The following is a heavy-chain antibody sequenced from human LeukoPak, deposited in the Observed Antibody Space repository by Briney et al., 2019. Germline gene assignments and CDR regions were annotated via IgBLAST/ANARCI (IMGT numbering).Heavy chain of an antibody. D-gene: IGHD6-19*01. CDR1: GGSISSTNYY. CDR3: ATSGWYLLPGIY. Sequence: SETLSLTCTVSGGSISSTNYYWGWIRQPPGKGLEWIGSIYYSGSTYYNPSLKSRVTISVDTSKNQFSLKLSSVTAADTAVFYCATSGWYLLPGIYWGQGTLVTVPS. CDR2: IYYSGST. V-gene: IGHV4-39*01. J-gene: IGHJ4*02.